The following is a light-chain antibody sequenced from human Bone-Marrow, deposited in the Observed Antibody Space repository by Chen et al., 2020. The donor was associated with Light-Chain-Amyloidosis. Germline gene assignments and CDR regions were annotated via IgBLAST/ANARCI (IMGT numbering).Light chain of an antibody. CDR1: SGSIATNY. Sequence: NFMLTQPHSVSESPGKTVIISCTRSSGSIATNYVQWYQQRPGSSPTTVIYEDDQRPSGVPDRFSVSIDRSSNSASLTISGLKTKDEADYYCQSYQGSSQGVFGGGTKLTVL. CDR2: EDD. CDR3: QSYQGSSQGV. V-gene: IGLV6-57*01. J-gene: IGLJ3*02.